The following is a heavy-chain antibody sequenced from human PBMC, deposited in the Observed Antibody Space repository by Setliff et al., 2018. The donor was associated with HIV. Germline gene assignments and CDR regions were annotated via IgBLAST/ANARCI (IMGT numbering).Heavy chain of an antibody. CDR1: GGSVSSGTYY. V-gene: IGHV4-61*01. CDR2: IYYSGST. D-gene: IGHD2-2*01. CDR3: ARRVCSSTSCSDAFDI. Sequence: SETLSLTCTVSGGSVSSGTYYWSWIRQPPGKGLEWIGYIYYSGSTNYNPSLKSRVTISVDTSKNQFSLKLSSVTAADTAVYYCARRVCSSTSCSDAFDIWGQGTMVTVSS. J-gene: IGHJ3*02.